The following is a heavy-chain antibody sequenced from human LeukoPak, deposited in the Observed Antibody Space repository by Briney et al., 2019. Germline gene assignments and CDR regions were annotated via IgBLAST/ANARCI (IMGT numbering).Heavy chain of an antibody. J-gene: IGHJ4*02. V-gene: IGHV1-69*04. CDR2: IIPILGIA. D-gene: IGHD6-19*01. Sequence: SSVKVSCKASGGTFSSYAISWVRQAPGQGLEWMGRIIPILGIANYAQKFQGRVTITADKSTSTAYMELSSLRSEDMAVYYCARDRTIAVAGTQSDYWGQGTLVTVSS. CDR1: GGTFSSYA. CDR3: ARDRTIAVAGTQSDY.